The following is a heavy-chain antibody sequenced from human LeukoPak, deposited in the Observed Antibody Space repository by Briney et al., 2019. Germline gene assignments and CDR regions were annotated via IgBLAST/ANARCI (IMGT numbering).Heavy chain of an antibody. D-gene: IGHD6-19*01. V-gene: IGHV1-2*02. CDR1: GYTFTGYY. CDR3: ARESVAGRPLGY. CDR2: INPNSGGT. Sequence: ASVKVSCKASGYTFTGYYMHWVRQAPGQGLEWMGWINPNSGGTDYAQKFQGRVTVTRDTSISTAYMELSSLRSDDTAVYYCARESVAGRPLGYWGQGTLVTVSS. J-gene: IGHJ4*02.